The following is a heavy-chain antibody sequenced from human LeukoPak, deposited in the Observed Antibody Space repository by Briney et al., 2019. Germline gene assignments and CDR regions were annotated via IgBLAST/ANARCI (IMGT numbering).Heavy chain of an antibody. D-gene: IGHD3-10*01. CDR1: GGSISESSYY. CDR3: AKDRGYGSGTFSRNNWFDP. Sequence: SETLSLTCTVSGGSISESSYYWGWIRQSPGKGLEWIGSISNSGSTHYTPSLKSRVNISIDTSKNQFSLKLNSVTAADTAVFYCAKDRGYGSGTFSRNNWFDPWGQGTLVIVSS. V-gene: IGHV4-39*07. J-gene: IGHJ5*02. CDR2: ISNSGST.